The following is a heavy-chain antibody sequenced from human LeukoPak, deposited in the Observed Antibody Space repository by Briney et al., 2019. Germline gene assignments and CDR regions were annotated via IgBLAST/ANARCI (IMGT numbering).Heavy chain of an antibody. CDR3: ALGGSDFDY. V-gene: IGHV4-39*07. CDR1: GGSISSSSSY. CDR2: IYYSGTT. Sequence: SETLSLTCTVSGGSISSSSSYWGWIRQPPGKGLEWIGTIYYSGTTYYNPSLKSRVSVSVDTSMNQFSLRLSSVTAADTAVYYCALGGSDFDYWGQGTLVTVSS. J-gene: IGHJ4*02.